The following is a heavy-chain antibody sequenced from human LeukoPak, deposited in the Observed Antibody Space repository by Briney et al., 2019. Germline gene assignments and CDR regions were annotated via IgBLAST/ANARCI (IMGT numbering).Heavy chain of an antibody. Sequence: SETLSLTCTVSGGSISSYYWGWIRQPPGKGLEWIGYIYYSGSTNYNPSLKSRVTISVDTSKNQFSLKLTSVTAADTAVYYCARETSQKGAHYMDVWGKGTTVTISS. D-gene: IGHD3-16*01. CDR1: GGSISSYY. V-gene: IGHV4-59*01. J-gene: IGHJ6*03. CDR2: IYYSGST. CDR3: ARETSQKGAHYMDV.